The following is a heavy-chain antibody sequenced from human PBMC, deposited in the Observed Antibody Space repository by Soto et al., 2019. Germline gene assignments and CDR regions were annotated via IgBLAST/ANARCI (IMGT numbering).Heavy chain of an antibody. V-gene: IGHV3-9*01. CDR3: AKESALISGTAPFDY. CDR2: ISWNSGNI. J-gene: IGHJ4*02. Sequence: EVQLVESGGGLVQPGRSLRLSCAASGFTFDDYAMHWVRQAPGKGLEWVSGISWNSGNIGYADSVKGRFTISRDNAKNSLYLQMNSLRAEDTALYYCAKESALISGTAPFDYWGQGTLVTVSS. CDR1: GFTFDDYA. D-gene: IGHD1-26*01.